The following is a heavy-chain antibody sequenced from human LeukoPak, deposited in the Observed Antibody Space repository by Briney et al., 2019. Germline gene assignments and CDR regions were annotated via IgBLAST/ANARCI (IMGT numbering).Heavy chain of an antibody. CDR1: GFTFSSYG. Sequence: GGSLRLSCAASGFTFSSYGMSWVRQAPGKGLEWVAFIRYDGSNKYYADSVKGRFTISRDNSKNTLYLQMNSLRAEDTAVYYCAKERTYYDSSGYDDPVDYWGQGTLVTVSS. J-gene: IGHJ4*02. CDR2: IRYDGSNK. D-gene: IGHD3-22*01. CDR3: AKERTYYDSSGYDDPVDY. V-gene: IGHV3-30*02.